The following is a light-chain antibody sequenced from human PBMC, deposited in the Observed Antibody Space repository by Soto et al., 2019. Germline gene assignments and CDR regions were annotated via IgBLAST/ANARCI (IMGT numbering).Light chain of an antibody. CDR2: GAS. CDR1: QSVSSSY. J-gene: IGKJ2*01. CDR3: QHYGSSMYT. Sequence: EIVLTQSPGTLSLSPGEIAALSCRASQSVSSSYLAWYQQKPGQAPRLLIYGASRRATGIPDRFSGSGSGTDFTLTISRLEPEDFAVYYCQHYGSSMYTFGQGTKLEIK. V-gene: IGKV3-20*01.